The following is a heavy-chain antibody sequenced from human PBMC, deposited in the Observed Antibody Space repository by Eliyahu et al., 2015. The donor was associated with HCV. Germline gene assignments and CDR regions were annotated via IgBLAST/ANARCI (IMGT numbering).Heavy chain of an antibody. D-gene: IGHD2-2*02. CDR3: ARHFSCSSTSCYSSYYYYYGMDV. J-gene: IGHJ6*02. V-gene: IGHV4-39*01. CDR2: IYYSGWT. Sequence: QLQLQESGPGLVKPSETLSXXCTVSGGXISSXSYYWGWIRQPPGKGLGWVGSIYYSGWTYYNPSLKSRVTISVDTSKNQFSLKLSSVTAADTAVYYCARHFSCSSTSCYSSYYYYYGMDVWGQGTTVTVSS. CDR1: GGXISSXSYY.